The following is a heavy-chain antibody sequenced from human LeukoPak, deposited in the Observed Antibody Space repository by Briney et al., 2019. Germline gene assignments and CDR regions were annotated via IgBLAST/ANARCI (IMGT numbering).Heavy chain of an antibody. V-gene: IGHV4-4*07. CDR3: ARSPSGGNNGFYFDY. CDR1: GDSISSDY. J-gene: IGHJ4*02. Sequence: SETLSLTCSVSGDSISSDYWSWIRQLAGKGLEWIGRIHSSGSTDYNPSLKSRVTMSVDTSKNQFSLKLSSVSAADTAVYYCARSPSGGNNGFYFDYWGQGTLVTVSS. CDR2: IHSSGST. D-gene: IGHD4-23*01.